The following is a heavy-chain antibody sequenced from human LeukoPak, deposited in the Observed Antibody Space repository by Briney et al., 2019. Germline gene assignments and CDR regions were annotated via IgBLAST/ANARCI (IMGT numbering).Heavy chain of an antibody. Sequence: GASVKVSCKASGCTFTSYAMHWVRQAPGQGLEWMGGIIPIFGTANYAQKFQGRVTITADESTSTAYMELSSLRSEDTAVYYCARGSARGGNLNWFDPWGQGTLVTVSS. CDR1: GCTFTSYA. CDR2: IIPIFGTA. CDR3: ARGSARGGNLNWFDP. V-gene: IGHV1-69*13. D-gene: IGHD4-23*01. J-gene: IGHJ5*02.